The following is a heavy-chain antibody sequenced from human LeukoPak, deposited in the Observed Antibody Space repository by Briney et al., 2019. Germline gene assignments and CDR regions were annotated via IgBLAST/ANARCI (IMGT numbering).Heavy chain of an antibody. D-gene: IGHD6-6*01. V-gene: IGHV3-7*03. CDR3: AGEPRQLAY. CDR1: GWSFSTYW. J-gene: IGHJ4*02. Sequence: GGSLRLSCAVSGWSFSTYWMSWVRQVPGKGLEWVSSINEVGSDTRYADSVRGRFTISRDNAKNSLYLQMNSLRVEDTATYYCAGEPRQLAYWGQGTLVTVPS. CDR2: INEVGSDT.